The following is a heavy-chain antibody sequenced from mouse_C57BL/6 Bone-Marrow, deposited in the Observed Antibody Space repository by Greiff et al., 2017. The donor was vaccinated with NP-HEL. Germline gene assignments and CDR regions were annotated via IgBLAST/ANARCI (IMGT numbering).Heavy chain of an antibody. J-gene: IGHJ4*01. CDR2: IYPSDSET. CDR1: GYTFTSYW. V-gene: IGHV1-61*01. CDR3: ARFGYYPYYAMDY. Sequence: VQLVESGAELVRPGSSVKLSCKASGYTFTSYWMDWVKQRPGQGLEWIGNIYPSDSETHYNQKFKDKATLTVDKSSSTAYMQLSSLTSEDSAVYYCARFGYYPYYAMDYWGQGTSVTVSS. D-gene: IGHD2-3*01.